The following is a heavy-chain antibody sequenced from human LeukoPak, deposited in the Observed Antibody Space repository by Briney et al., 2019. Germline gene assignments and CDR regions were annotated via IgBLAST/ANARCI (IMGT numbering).Heavy chain of an antibody. D-gene: IGHD4-23*01. CDR3: ARDVTYYGGDWFDP. V-gene: IGHV3-48*04. J-gene: IGHJ5*02. Sequence: GGSLRLSCAASGFTFSSSAMNWIRQAPGKGLEWVSYISSGTSTIYYADSVKGRFTISRDNAKNSLYLQMNSLRAEDTAVYYCARDVTYYGGDWFDPWGQGTLVTVSS. CDR2: ISSGTSTI. CDR1: GFTFSSSA.